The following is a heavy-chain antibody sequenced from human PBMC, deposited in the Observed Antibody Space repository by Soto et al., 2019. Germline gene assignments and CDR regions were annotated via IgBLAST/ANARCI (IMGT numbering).Heavy chain of an antibody. CDR3: ARHRDNPYYYMDV. V-gene: IGHV5-51*01. D-gene: IGHD1-1*01. CDR2: IYPGDSDT. J-gene: IGHJ6*03. Sequence: GESLKISCKGSGYSFTSYWIGWVRQMPGKGLEWMGIIYPGDSDTKYSPSFQGQVTISADKSISTAYLQWSSLKASDTAMYYCARHRDNPYYYMDVWGKGTTVTVSS. CDR1: GYSFTSYW.